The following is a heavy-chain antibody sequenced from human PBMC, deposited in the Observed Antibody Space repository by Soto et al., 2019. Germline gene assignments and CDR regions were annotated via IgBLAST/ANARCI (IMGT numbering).Heavy chain of an antibody. Sequence: APGKGLEWVSSISSSSSYIYYAXSVKGRFTISRDNAKNPLYLQMNSLRAEDTAVYYCARSSSRANNNWFDPWGQGTLVTVSS. CDR2: ISSSSSYI. V-gene: IGHV3-21*01. J-gene: IGHJ5*02. CDR3: ARSSSRANNNWFDP. D-gene: IGHD6-6*01.